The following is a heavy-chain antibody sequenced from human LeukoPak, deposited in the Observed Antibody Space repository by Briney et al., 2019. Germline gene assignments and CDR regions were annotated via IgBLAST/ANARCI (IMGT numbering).Heavy chain of an antibody. CDR2: IHYSGST. CDR1: GGPISSYY. V-gene: IGHV4-59*08. CDR3: ARYNGYAHFDC. Sequence: SETLSLTCSVSGGPISSYYWSWIRQPPGKGLEFIGYIHYSGSTDCKPSLKSRVTISLDTSKSQFSLRLSSVTAADTAVYYCARYNGYAHFDCWGQGTLVTVSS. J-gene: IGHJ4*02. D-gene: IGHD5-12*01.